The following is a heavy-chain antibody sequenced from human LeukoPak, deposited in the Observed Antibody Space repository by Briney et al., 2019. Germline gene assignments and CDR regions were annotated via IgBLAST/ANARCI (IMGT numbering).Heavy chain of an antibody. CDR1: GFTLTSYA. V-gene: IGHV3-23*01. J-gene: IGHJ4*02. Sequence: QPGESLRLSCAASGFTLTSYAMSWVRQAPGKGLEWVSAIIGSVHSTYYADFVKGRFTISRDNSKNTLYLQMNSLRAEDTAVYYCAKHSYDSSGYYSIDYWGQGTLVTVFS. D-gene: IGHD3-22*01. CDR3: AKHSYDSSGYYSIDY. CDR2: IIGSVHST.